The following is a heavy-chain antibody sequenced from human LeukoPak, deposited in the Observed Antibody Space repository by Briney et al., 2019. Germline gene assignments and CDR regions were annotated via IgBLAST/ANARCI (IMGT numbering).Heavy chain of an antibody. CDR3: ARVPHGETIFGVVLYWFDP. CDR2: IYHSGST. CDR1: HYSISSGYY. Sequence: SETLSLTCTVSHYSISSGYYWGWIRQPPEKRLEWIGSIYHSGSTFYNPTLKSRVTISVDTSKNQFSLKLNSVTAADTAVYYCARVPHGETIFGVVLYWFDPRGKGTLVTVFS. D-gene: IGHD3-3*01. V-gene: IGHV4-38-2*02. J-gene: IGHJ5*02.